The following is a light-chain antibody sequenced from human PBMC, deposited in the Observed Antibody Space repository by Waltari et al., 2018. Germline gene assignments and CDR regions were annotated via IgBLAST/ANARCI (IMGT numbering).Light chain of an antibody. V-gene: IGKV4-1*01. Sequence: DIVMTQSPDSLAVSLGERATINCKSSLSILYSPNNKNYLAWYQQKPGQLPKLLLYWSSTRDAGVPDRFSGSGSGTDFTLTINSLQAEDVAVYYCQQYHTTPYTFGQGTKLEIK. CDR3: QQYHTTPYT. CDR2: WSS. J-gene: IGKJ2*01. CDR1: LSILYSPNNKNY.